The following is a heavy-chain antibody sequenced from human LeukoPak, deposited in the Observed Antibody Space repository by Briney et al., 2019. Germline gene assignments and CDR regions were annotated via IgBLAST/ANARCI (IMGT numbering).Heavy chain of an antibody. V-gene: IGHV1-46*01. CDR1: GYTFTSYY. J-gene: IGHJ3*02. CDR2: INPSGGST. D-gene: IGHD3-22*01. CDR3: AKAPTNYDSSGYSAFDI. Sequence: ASVKVSCKASGYTFTSYYMHWVRQAPGQGLEWMGIINPSGGSTSYAQKFQGRVTMTRDTSTSTVYMELSSLRSEDTAVYYCAKAPTNYDSSGYSAFDIWGQGTMVTVSS.